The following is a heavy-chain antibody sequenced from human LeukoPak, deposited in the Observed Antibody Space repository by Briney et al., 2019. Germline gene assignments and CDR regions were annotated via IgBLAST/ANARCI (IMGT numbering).Heavy chain of an antibody. V-gene: IGHV1-18*04. D-gene: IGHD3-3*01. CDR1: GYTFTGYY. J-gene: IGHJ4*02. Sequence: ASVKVSCKASGYTFTGYYMHWVRQAPGQGLEWMGWISAYNGNTNYAQKLRGRVTMTTDTSTSTAYMELRSLRSDDTAVYYCARAYDFWSGYGDYWGQGTLVTVSS. CDR2: ISAYNGNT. CDR3: ARAYDFWSGYGDY.